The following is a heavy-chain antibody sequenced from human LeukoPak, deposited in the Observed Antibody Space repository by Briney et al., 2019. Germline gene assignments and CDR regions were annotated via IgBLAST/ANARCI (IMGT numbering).Heavy chain of an antibody. CDR1: GFTFSRYS. V-gene: IGHV3-21*01. J-gene: IGHJ3*02. Sequence: GGSLRLSCAASGFTFSRYSMNWVRQAPGKGLEWVSSISSSSSYIYYADSVKGRFTISRDNAKNSLYLQMNSLRADDTAVYYCAREGDYYDSSGYPDAFDIWGQGTMVTVSS. CDR3: AREGDYYDSSGYPDAFDI. D-gene: IGHD3-22*01. CDR2: ISSSSSYI.